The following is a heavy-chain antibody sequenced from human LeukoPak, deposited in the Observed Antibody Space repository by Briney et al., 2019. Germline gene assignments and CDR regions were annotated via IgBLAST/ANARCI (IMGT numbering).Heavy chain of an antibody. Sequence: PSETLSLTCTVSGGSISSSSYYWGWIRQPPGKGLEWIGSIYYSGSTYYNPSLKSRVTISVDTSKNQFSLKLSSVTAADTAVYYCSGSYYNVYYYYMDVWGKGTTVTVSS. D-gene: IGHD3-10*01. CDR2: IYYSGST. CDR1: GGSISSSSYY. V-gene: IGHV4-39*07. CDR3: SGSYYNVYYYYMDV. J-gene: IGHJ6*03.